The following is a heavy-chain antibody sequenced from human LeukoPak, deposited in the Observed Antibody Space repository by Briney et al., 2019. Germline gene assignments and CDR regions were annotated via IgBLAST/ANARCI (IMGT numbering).Heavy chain of an antibody. D-gene: IGHD6-13*01. CDR2: ISGSSTHT. V-gene: IGHV3-11*03. J-gene: IGHJ6*02. CDR3: AKYSSSSNYYYGMDV. Sequence: GGSLRLSCAASGFSFSDYYMNWIRQAPGKGLKWVSYISGSSTHTNYADSVKGRFTISRDNAKNSLYLQMNSLRAEDTAVYYCAKYSSSSNYYYGMDVWGQGTTVTVSS. CDR1: GFSFSDYY.